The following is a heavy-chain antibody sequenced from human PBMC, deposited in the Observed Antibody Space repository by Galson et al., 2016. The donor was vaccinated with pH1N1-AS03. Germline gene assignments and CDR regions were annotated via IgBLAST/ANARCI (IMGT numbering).Heavy chain of an antibody. CDR3: ARDYSTSSQYYYYYYMDV. CDR2: ISTYNGNT. CDR1: DYTFTNYG. J-gene: IGHJ6*03. V-gene: IGHV1-18*01. D-gene: IGHD6-6*01. Sequence: SVKVSCKASDYTFTNYGISWVRQAPGQGLEWMGWISTYNGNTNYAQKFQGRVTMTTDTSTSTAYIELRSLRSDDTAVYYCARDYSTSSQYYYYYYMDVWGKGTTVTVFS.